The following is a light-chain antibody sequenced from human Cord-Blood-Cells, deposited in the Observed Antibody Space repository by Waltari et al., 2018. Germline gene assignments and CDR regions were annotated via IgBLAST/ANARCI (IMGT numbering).Light chain of an antibody. CDR1: RGVSSY. CDR2: DAS. CDR3: QQRSNGRT. J-gene: IGKJ2*02. V-gene: IGKV3-11*01. Sequence: ELVLTQSPATLSLSPGARSTIPCRASRGVSSYLAWYQQKPGQAPRLRIYDASNRATGSPARFSGRGSETDFTLTISGREPEDFAVYYCQQRSNGRTFGQGTKLEIK.